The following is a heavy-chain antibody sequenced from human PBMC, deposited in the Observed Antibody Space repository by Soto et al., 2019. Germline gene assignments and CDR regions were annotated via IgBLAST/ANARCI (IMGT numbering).Heavy chain of an antibody. J-gene: IGHJ4*02. D-gene: IGHD2-15*01. CDR3: AGYCSGGSCYLSPFDY. CDR2: IYHSGST. V-gene: IGHV4-4*02. CDR1: SGSISSSNW. Sequence: QVQLQESGPGLVKPSGTLSLTCAVSSGSISSSNWWSWVRQPPGKWLEWIGEIYHSGSTNYNPSLKSRVTIAVDKSKNQFSLKLSSVTAADTAVYYCAGYCSGGSCYLSPFDYWGQGTLVTVSS.